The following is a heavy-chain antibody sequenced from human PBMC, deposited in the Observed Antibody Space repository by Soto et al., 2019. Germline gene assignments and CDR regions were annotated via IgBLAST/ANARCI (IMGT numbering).Heavy chain of an antibody. V-gene: IGHV4-34*01. Sequence: SETLSLTCAVYGGSFSGYYWSWIRQPPGKGLEWIGEINHSGSTNYNPSLKSRVTISVDTSKNQFSLKLSSVTAADTAVYYCARGLGGEFEYWGQGTQVTVSS. J-gene: IGHJ4*02. CDR3: ARGLGGEFEY. CDR1: GGSFSGYY. D-gene: IGHD3-3*01. CDR2: INHSGST.